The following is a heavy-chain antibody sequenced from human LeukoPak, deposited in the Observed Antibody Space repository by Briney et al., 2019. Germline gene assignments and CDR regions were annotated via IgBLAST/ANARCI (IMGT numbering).Heavy chain of an antibody. Sequence: ASVKVSCKASGYTFTGYYMHWVRQAPGQGLEWMGWINPNSGGTNYAQKFQGRVTMTRDTSISTAYMELSRLRSDDTAVYYCARDRLGLTIGTPLREAFDPWGQGTLVTVSS. D-gene: IGHD1-1*01. J-gene: IGHJ5*02. CDR3: ARDRLGLTIGTPLREAFDP. CDR1: GYTFTGYY. V-gene: IGHV1-2*02. CDR2: INPNSGGT.